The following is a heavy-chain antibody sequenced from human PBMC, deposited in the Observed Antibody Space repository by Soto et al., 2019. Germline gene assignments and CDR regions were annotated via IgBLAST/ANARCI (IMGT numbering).Heavy chain of an antibody. J-gene: IGHJ5*02. V-gene: IGHV4-31*03. CDR1: GGSISSGGYY. Sequence: TLSLTCTVSGGSISSGGYYWSWIRQHPGKGLEWIGYIYYSGSTYYNPSLKSRVTISVDTSKNQFSLKLSSVTAADTAVYYCARFYYDSRSWFDPWGQGTLVTVSS. CDR2: IYYSGST. CDR3: ARFYYDSRSWFDP. D-gene: IGHD3-22*01.